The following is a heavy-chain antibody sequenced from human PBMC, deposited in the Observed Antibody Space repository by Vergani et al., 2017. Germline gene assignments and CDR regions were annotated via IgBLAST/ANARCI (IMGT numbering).Heavy chain of an antibody. Sequence: EVQLVESGGGLVQPGGSLRLSCAASGFTFSSYSMNWVRQAPGKGLEWVSYISSSSSTIYYADSVKGRFTISRDNANNSLYLQMNSLRAEDTAVYYCARVLAVAGTPFFDYWGQGTLVTVSS. CDR2: ISSSSSTI. CDR3: ARVLAVAGTPFFDY. D-gene: IGHD6-19*01. V-gene: IGHV3-48*04. CDR1: GFTFSSYS. J-gene: IGHJ4*02.